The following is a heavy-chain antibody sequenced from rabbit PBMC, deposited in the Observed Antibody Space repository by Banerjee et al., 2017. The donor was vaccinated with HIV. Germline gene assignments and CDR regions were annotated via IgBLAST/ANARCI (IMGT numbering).Heavy chain of an antibody. CDR1: GFSFSSGYY. CDR2: IYTGSSGTT. Sequence: QEQLVESGGGLVQPGGSLTLTCTASGFSFSSGYYMCWVRQAPGKGLEWIGCIYTGSSGTTAYASWVNGRFTISKTSSTTVTLQMTSLTAADTATYFCARDDSSSGYHFNLWGPGTLVTVS. J-gene: IGHJ4*01. D-gene: IGHD1-1*01. CDR3: ARDDSSSGYHFNL. V-gene: IGHV1S45*01.